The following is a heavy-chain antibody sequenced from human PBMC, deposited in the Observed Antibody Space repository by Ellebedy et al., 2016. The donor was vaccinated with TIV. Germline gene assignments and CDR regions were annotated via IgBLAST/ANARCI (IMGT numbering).Heavy chain of an antibody. D-gene: IGHD6-19*01. J-gene: IGHJ6*02. CDR1: GFTFRSYA. V-gene: IGHV3-23*01. CDR3: AKSQGIEVAATYYYYGMDV. Sequence: GESLKISCAASGFTFRSYAMSWVRQAPGKGLEWVSAISGSGGSTYYADSVKGRFTISRDNSKNTLYLQMNSLRAEDTAVYYCAKSQGIEVAATYYYYGMDVWGQGTTVTVSS. CDR2: ISGSGGST.